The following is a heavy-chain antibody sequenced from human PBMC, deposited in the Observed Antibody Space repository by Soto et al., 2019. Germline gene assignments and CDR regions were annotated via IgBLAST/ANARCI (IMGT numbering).Heavy chain of an antibody. CDR2: INHSGST. CDR3: ASRFVVVVAATGSPDWFDP. Sequence: SETLSLTCAVYGGSFSGYYWSWIRQPPGKGLEWIGEINHSGSTNYNPYLKSRVTISVDTSKNQFSLKLNSVTAADTAVYYCASRFVVVVAATGSPDWFDPWGQGTLVTVSS. J-gene: IGHJ5*02. D-gene: IGHD2-15*01. V-gene: IGHV4-34*01. CDR1: GGSFSGYY.